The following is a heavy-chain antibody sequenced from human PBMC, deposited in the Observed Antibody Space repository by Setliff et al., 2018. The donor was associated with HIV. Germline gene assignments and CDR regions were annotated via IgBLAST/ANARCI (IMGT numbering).Heavy chain of an antibody. D-gene: IGHD2-21*01. V-gene: IGHV3-30-3*02. CDR3: AKLQEGHVYSHYDS. Sequence: GGSLRLSCEASESTFYAMHWVRQAPGKGLEWLAVISYDGTSKYYADSVKGRFTISRDNSKSTQYLQMNSLRAEDTAVYYCAKLQEGHVYSHYDSWGQGTLVTVSS. CDR1: ESTFYA. CDR2: ISYDGTSK. J-gene: IGHJ4*02.